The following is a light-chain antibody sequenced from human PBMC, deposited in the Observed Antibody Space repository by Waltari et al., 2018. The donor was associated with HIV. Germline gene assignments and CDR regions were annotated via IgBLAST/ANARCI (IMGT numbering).Light chain of an antibody. CDR2: KAS. J-gene: IGKJ1*01. Sequence: DFQMTQSPSTLSASVGDTVTITCRASQSIGVWLAWYQQKPGKAPKFLISKASSLESGVPSRFSGSGAATEFTLTISSLQPDDFATYFCQEYTTYLGTFGQGTKVEIK. CDR3: QEYTTYLGT. CDR1: QSIGVW. V-gene: IGKV1-5*03.